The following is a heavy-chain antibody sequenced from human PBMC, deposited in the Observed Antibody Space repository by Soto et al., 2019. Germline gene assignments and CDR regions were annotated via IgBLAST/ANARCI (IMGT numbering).Heavy chain of an antibody. CDR3: ASPPPHHYYYGMDV. CDR1: GGTFSSYA. Sequence: QVQLVQSGAEVKKPGSSVKVSGKASGGTFSSYAISGVRQAPGQGLAWMGGIITICGTANYAQKFQGRVTITADESTSTAYMELSSLRSEDTAVYYCASPPPHHYYYGMDVWGQWTTVPVSS. CDR2: IITICGTA. V-gene: IGHV1-69*12. J-gene: IGHJ6*02.